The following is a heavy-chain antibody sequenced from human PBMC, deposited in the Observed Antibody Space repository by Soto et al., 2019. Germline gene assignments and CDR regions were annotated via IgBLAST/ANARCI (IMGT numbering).Heavy chain of an antibody. Sequence: ASETLSLTCSGSGGSLSRRGYYGSWILQHPGKGLEWIGNIHYSGSTYYNPSLQSRVTISGDASKKQFSLKLRSVTAADTAVYYCASTKDETLYFDYCGQGTLVTVSS. CDR2: IHYSGST. CDR1: GGSLSRRGYY. V-gene: IGHV4-39*01. J-gene: IGHJ4*02. D-gene: IGHD2-15*01. CDR3: ASTKDETLYFDY.